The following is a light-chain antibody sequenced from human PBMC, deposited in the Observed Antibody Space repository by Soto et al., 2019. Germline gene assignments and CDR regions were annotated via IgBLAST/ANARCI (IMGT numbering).Light chain of an antibody. Sequence: QSVLTQTPSASATPGQRVTISCSGRNSNIGSNTITWYQQLPGTAPKRLIHSNNQRPSGVPDRFSASKSGTSASLAISGLQSEDEADYYCAAWDDSLNGYVFGTGTQLTVL. CDR1: NSNIGSNT. J-gene: IGLJ1*01. CDR3: AAWDDSLNGYV. CDR2: SNN. V-gene: IGLV1-44*01.